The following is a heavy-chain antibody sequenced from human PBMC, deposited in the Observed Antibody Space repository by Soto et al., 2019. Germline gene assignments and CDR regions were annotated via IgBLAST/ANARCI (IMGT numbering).Heavy chain of an antibody. CDR1: GGTFNSYA. Sequence: SVKVSCKASGGTFNSYAISWVRQAPGQGLEWMGGIIPIFGTANYAQKFQGRVTITADESTSTAYMELSSLRSEDTAVYYCARDVDTAMARESYYYYGMDVWGQGTTVTVSS. CDR2: IIPIFGTA. V-gene: IGHV1-69*13. CDR3: ARDVDTAMARESYYYYGMDV. J-gene: IGHJ6*02. D-gene: IGHD5-18*01.